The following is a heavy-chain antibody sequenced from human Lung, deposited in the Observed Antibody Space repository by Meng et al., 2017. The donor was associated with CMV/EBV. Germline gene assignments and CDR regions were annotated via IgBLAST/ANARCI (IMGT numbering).Heavy chain of an antibody. V-gene: IGHV1-69*05. J-gene: IGHJ6*04. Sequence: SVKVSXKASGGTFSNYAFSWVRQAPGQGLEWMGGIIPIFGIANYAQKFQGRVTIATDESTSTAYMELISLRPEDTAVYYCARDRTGDCSSTSCYNYYYYYGMDVWGEGTTVXVSS. D-gene: IGHD2-2*02. CDR1: GGTFSNYA. CDR3: ARDRTGDCSSTSCYNYYYYYGMDV. CDR2: IIPIFGIA.